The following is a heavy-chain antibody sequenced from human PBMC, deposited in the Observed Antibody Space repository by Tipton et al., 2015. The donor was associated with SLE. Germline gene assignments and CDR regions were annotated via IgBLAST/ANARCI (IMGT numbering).Heavy chain of an antibody. CDR3: ARRGGGDPRFLRTYYGLDV. Sequence: TLSLTCTVSRGSISGYYWGWIRQPPGKGLEWIGSVYYTGNTDYNPSLESRVTMSLDTSTNQISPRLTSVSAADTAVYYCARRGGGDPRFLRTYYGLDVWGQGTTVTV. CDR1: RGSISGYY. J-gene: IGHJ6*02. D-gene: IGHD2-21*02. V-gene: IGHV4-59*08. CDR2: VYYTGNT.